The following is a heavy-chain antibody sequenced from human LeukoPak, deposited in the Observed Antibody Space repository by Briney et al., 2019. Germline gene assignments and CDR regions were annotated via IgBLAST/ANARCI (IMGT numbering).Heavy chain of an antibody. CDR1: GFTFSSYS. D-gene: IGHD5-24*01. J-gene: IGHJ4*02. CDR3: ARDLPPMATIAEGYDY. V-gene: IGHV3-20*04. CDR2: INWNGGST. Sequence: GGSLRLSCAASGFTFSSYSMNWVRQAPGKGLEWVSGINWNGGSTGYADSVKGRFTISRDNAKNSLYLQMNSLRAEDTALYYCARDLPPMATIAEGYDYWGQGTLVTVSS.